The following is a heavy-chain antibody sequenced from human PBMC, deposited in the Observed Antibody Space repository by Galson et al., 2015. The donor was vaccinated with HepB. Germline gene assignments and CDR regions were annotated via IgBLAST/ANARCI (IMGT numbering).Heavy chain of an antibody. D-gene: IGHD3-10*01. CDR2: ISSSGSTI. CDR1: GFTFSDYY. Sequence: SLRLSCAASGFTFSDYYMSWIRQAPGKGLEWVPFISSSGSTIYYADSVKGRFTISRDNAKNSLYLQMDSLRAEDTAVYYCAKVSKRDTYFYGSGTYSYFDYWGQGTLVTVSP. CDR3: AKVSKRDTYFYGSGTYSYFDY. J-gene: IGHJ4*02. V-gene: IGHV3-11*01.